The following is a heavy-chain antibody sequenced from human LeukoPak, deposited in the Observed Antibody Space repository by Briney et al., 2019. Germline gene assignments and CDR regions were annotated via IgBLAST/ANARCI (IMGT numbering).Heavy chain of an antibody. CDR2: ISSSSSYI. Sequence: KPGGSLRLSCAASGFTFSSYSMNWVRQAPGKGLEWVSSISSSSSYIYYADSVKGRFTISRDNAKNSLYLQMNSLRAEDTAVYYCARGIVVVNYYYYMDVWGKGTTVTVSS. CDR3: ARGIVVVNYYYYMDV. V-gene: IGHV3-21*01. CDR1: GFTFSSYS. D-gene: IGHD3-22*01. J-gene: IGHJ6*03.